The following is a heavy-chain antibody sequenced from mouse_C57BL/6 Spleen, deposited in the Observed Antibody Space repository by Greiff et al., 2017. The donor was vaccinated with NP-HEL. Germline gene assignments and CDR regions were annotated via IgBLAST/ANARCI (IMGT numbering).Heavy chain of an antibody. CDR3: AREDDGYPYCFDY. CDR2: IYPGDGDT. J-gene: IGHJ2*01. D-gene: IGHD2-3*01. Sequence: QVQLKQSGPELVKPGASVKISCKASGYAFSSSWMNWVKQRPGKGLEWIGRIYPGDGDTNYNGKFKGKATLTADKSSSTAYMQLSSLTSEDSAVYFCAREDDGYPYCFDYWGQGTTLTVSS. CDR1: GYAFSSSW. V-gene: IGHV1-82*01.